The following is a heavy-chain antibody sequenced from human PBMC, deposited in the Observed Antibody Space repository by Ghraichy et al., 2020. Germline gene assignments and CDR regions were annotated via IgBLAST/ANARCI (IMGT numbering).Heavy chain of an antibody. J-gene: IGHJ3*02. D-gene: IGHD1-26*01. V-gene: IGHV2-5*01. CDR1: GFSLSTSGVG. CDR3: AHRADSGSYLDAFDI. CDR2: IYWNDDK. Sequence: SGPTLVKPTQTLTLTCTFSGFSLSTSGVGVGWIRQPPGKALEWLALIYWNDDKRYSPSLKSRLTITKDTSKNQVVHTMTNMDPVDTATYYCAHRADSGSYLDAFDIWGQGTMVTVSS.